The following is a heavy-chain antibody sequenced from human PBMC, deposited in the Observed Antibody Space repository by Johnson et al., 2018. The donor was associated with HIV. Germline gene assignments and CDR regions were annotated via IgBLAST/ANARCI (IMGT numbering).Heavy chain of an antibody. V-gene: IGHV3-9*01. Sequence: VQLVESGGGLVQPGGSLRLSCATSGFTFDDYAMHWVRQTPGKGLEWVSGISWNSGSIGYADSVKGRFTIFRDNAKNSLYIQMSGLREEDTALYYCTRVSSTSWALDIWGQGTLVTVSS. CDR2: ISWNSGSI. D-gene: IGHD2-15*01. CDR3: TRVSSTSWALDI. J-gene: IGHJ3*02. CDR1: GFTFDDYA.